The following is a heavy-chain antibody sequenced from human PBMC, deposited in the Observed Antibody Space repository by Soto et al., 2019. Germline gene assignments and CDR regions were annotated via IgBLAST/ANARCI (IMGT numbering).Heavy chain of an antibody. Sequence: GASVKVSCKASGYTFTGYYMHWVRQAPGQGLEWMGWINPNSGGTNYAQKFQGRVTITRDTSASTAYMELSSLRSEDTAVYYCARDVGGMDVWGQGTTVTVSS. J-gene: IGHJ6*02. CDR1: GYTFTGYY. CDR3: ARDVGGMDV. CDR2: INPNSGGT. D-gene: IGHD2-15*01. V-gene: IGHV1-2*02.